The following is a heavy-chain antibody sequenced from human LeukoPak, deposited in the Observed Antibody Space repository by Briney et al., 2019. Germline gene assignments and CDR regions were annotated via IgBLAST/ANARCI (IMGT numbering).Heavy chain of an antibody. CDR2: IKQDGSEK. D-gene: IGHD2-15*01. V-gene: IGHV3-7*01. Sequence: PGGSLRLSCAASGFTFSSYWMSWVRQAPGKGLEWVANIKQDGSEKYYVDPVKGRFTISRDNAKNSLYLQMNSLRAEDTAVYYCARGRVVAATYFDYWGQGTLVTVSS. CDR3: ARGRVVAATYFDY. CDR1: GFTFSSYW. J-gene: IGHJ4*02.